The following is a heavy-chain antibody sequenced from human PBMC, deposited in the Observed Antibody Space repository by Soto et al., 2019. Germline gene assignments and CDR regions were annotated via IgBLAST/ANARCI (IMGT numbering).Heavy chain of an antibody. CDR1: GFSLSTSGVG. Sequence: QITLKESGPTLVKPTQTLTLTCTFSGFSLSTSGVGVGWIRPPPGKALEWLALIYWDDDKRYSPSLNIRLTITNDTSKNQVVLTMTNMDPVDTATYYCANFPHYCSGGSCYSYYFDYWGQGTLVTVSS. J-gene: IGHJ4*02. CDR3: ANFPHYCSGGSCYSYYFDY. V-gene: IGHV2-5*02. D-gene: IGHD2-15*01. CDR2: IYWDDDK.